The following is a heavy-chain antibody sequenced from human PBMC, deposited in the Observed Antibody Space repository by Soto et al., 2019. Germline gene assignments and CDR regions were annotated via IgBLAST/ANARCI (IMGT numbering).Heavy chain of an antibody. V-gene: IGHV3-30-3*01. CDR3: AKSSGGSSSMGMDY. CDR1: GFTFSSYA. D-gene: IGHD2-15*01. J-gene: IGHJ4*02. CDR2: ISYDGSNK. Sequence: GGSLRLSCAASGFTFSSYAMHWVRQAPGKGLEWVAVISYDGSNKYYADSVKGRFTISRDNSKNTLYLQMNTLRVDDSAIYYCAKSSGGSSSMGMDYWGQGTLVTVSS.